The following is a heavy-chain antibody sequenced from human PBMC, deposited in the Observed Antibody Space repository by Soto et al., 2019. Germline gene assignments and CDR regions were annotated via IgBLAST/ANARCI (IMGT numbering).Heavy chain of an antibody. CDR3: ARSVRTPGAFDI. Sequence: QLQLQESGPGLVKPSETLSLTCTVSGGSISSSSYYWGWILQPPGKGLEWIGSIYYSGSTYYNPSLKSRVTISVGTSKNQFSLKLSSVTAADTAAYYCARSVRTPGAFDIWGQGTMVTVSS. V-gene: IGHV4-39*01. J-gene: IGHJ3*02. D-gene: IGHD1-1*01. CDR2: IYYSGST. CDR1: GGSISSSSYY.